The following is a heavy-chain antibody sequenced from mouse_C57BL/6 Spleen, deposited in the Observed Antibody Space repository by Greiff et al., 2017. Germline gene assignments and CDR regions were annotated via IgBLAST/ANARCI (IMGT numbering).Heavy chain of an antibody. Sequence: QVQLQQPGAELVKPGASVKLSCKASGYTFTSYWMQWVKQRPGQGLEWIGEIDPSDSYTNYNQKFKGKATLTVDTSSSTAYIQLSSLTSEDSAVYYCARGGYGTVSYFDVWGTGTTVTVSS. J-gene: IGHJ1*03. CDR2: IDPSDSYT. V-gene: IGHV1-50*01. D-gene: IGHD2-1*01. CDR3: ARGGYGTVSYFDV. CDR1: GYTFTSYW.